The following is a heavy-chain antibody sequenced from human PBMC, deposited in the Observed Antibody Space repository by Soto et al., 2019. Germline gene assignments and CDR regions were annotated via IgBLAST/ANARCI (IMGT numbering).Heavy chain of an antibody. CDR2: FISSGGST. Sequence: EVQLLESGGGLVQPGGSLRLSCVASGFTFSTYAMSWVRQAPGKGLEWISTFISSGGSTYYADSVRGRFTISRDNSKNTLFLQMNSLRAEDTAVYYCAKGTDYSNLTKGWLDPWGQGTLVTVSS. J-gene: IGHJ5*02. CDR1: GFTFSTYA. CDR3: AKGTDYSNLTKGWLDP. D-gene: IGHD6-13*01. V-gene: IGHV3-23*01.